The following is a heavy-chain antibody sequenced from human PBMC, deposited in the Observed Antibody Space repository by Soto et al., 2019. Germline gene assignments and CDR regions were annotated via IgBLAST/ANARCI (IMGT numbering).Heavy chain of an antibody. Sequence: QVQLVESGGGVVQPGRSLRLSCAASGFTFSSYGMHWVRQAPGKGLEWVAVIWYDGSNKYYADSVKGRFTISRDNSKNTLYLQMNSLRAEDTAVYYYARDALRYFDWLPYYYYYMDVWGKGTTVTVSS. D-gene: IGHD3-9*01. CDR1: GFTFSSYG. CDR2: IWYDGSNK. J-gene: IGHJ6*03. V-gene: IGHV3-33*01. CDR3: ARDALRYFDWLPYYYYYMDV.